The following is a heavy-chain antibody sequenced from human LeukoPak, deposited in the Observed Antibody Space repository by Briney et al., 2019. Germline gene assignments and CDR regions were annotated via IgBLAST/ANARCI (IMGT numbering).Heavy chain of an antibody. Sequence: SETLSLTCTVSGYSISSGYYWGWIRQPPGKGLEWIGYIYYSGSTNYNPSLKSRVTISVDTSKNQFSLKLSSVTAADTAVYYCARQMTTFDYWGQGTLVTVSS. CDR3: ARQMTTFDY. J-gene: IGHJ4*02. V-gene: IGHV4-61*01. CDR2: IYYSGST. CDR1: GYSISSGYY. D-gene: IGHD5-24*01.